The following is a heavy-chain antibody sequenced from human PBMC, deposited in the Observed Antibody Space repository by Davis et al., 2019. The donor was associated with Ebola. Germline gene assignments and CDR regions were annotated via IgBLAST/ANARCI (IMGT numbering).Heavy chain of an antibody. V-gene: IGHV4-34*01. CDR2: INHSGST. CDR3: ARESGGSSGYPYFDY. D-gene: IGHD3-22*01. J-gene: IGHJ4*02. Sequence: MPSETLSLTCAVYGGSFSGYYWSWIRQPPGKGLEWIGEINHSGSTNYNPSLKSRVTISVDTSKNQFSLKLSSVTAADTAVYYCARESGGSSGYPYFDYWGQGTLVTVSS. CDR1: GGSFSGYY.